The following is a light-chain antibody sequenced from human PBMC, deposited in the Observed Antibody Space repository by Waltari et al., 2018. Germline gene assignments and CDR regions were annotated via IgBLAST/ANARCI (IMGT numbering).Light chain of an antibody. J-gene: IGKJ3*01. CDR1: QSISNT. V-gene: IGKV3-15*01. CDR3: QQYSDWPPGT. CDR2: ATS. Sequence: EIVMTQSPATLSVSPGERATLPGTASQSISNTLAWYQQKPGQAPRLLVYATSARATGVPARFSGSGSGTEFTLTINSLQSEDFAVYYCQQYSDWPPGTFGPGTKVDIK.